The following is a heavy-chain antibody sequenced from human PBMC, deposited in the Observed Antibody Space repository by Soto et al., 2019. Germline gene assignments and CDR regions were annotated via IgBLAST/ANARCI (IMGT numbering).Heavy chain of an antibody. V-gene: IGHV4-61*01. CDR1: GCSVSSGSYY. CDR2: IYYSGST. CDR3: ARDWAAAAGTFYYYGMDV. D-gene: IGHD6-13*01. J-gene: IGHJ6*02. Sequence: PXETLSLTCTVSGCSVSSGSYYWSWIRQPPGKGLEWIGYIYYSGSTNYNPSLKSRVTISVDTSKNQFSLKLSSVTAADTAVYYCARDWAAAAGTFYYYGMDVWGQGTTVTVSS.